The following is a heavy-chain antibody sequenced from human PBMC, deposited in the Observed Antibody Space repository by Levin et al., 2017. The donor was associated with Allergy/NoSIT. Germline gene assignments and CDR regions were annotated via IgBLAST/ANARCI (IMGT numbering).Heavy chain of an antibody. CDR2: ISYDGSYK. Sequence: GGSLRLSCAASGFTFSSYGMHWVRQAPGKGLEWVAVISYDGSYKYYADSVKGRFTISRDNSKNTLYLQMNSLRAEDTAVYFCANSLRGYSEDDRTYYYCGMDVWGQGTTVTVSS. D-gene: IGHD5-12*01. CDR1: GFTFSSYG. V-gene: IGHV3-30*18. CDR3: ANSLRGYSEDDRTYYYCGMDV. J-gene: IGHJ6*02.